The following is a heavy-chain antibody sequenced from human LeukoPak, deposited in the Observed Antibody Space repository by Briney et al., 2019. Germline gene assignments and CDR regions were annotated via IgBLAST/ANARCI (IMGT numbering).Heavy chain of an antibody. J-gene: IGHJ2*01. Sequence: PGGSLRLSCAASGFTVSSNYMSWVRQAPGKGLEWVSVIYSGGTTYYTDSVRGRFTISRDNSRNTLCLQMNSLRAEDTAVYYCARGSYYDSSGFTLFDLWGRGTLVTVSS. V-gene: IGHV3-66*01. CDR2: IYSGGTT. CDR3: ARGSYYDSSGFTLFDL. CDR1: GFTVSSNY. D-gene: IGHD3-22*01.